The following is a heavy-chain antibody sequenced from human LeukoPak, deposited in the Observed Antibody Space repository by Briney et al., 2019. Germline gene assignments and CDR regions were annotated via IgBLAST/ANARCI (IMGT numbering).Heavy chain of an antibody. Sequence: ASVKVSCKASGYTFTGYYMHWVRQAPGQGLEGMGWINPNSGGTNYAQKFQGRVTMTRDTSISTAYMELSRLRSDDTAVYYCARVWISDSSGYFWFAPWGQGTLVTVSS. J-gene: IGHJ5*02. D-gene: IGHD3-22*01. CDR3: ARVWISDSSGYFWFAP. V-gene: IGHV1-2*02. CDR2: INPNSGGT. CDR1: GYTFTGYY.